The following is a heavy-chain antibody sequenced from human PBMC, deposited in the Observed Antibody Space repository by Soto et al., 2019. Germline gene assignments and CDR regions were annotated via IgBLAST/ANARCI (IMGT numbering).Heavy chain of an antibody. J-gene: IGHJ5*02. D-gene: IGHD3-10*01. CDR3: VRNFARIYYPNWFDP. CDR2: IKQDGSEK. V-gene: IGHV3-7*01. CDR1: GFPFSSYA. Sequence: GGSLRLSCAASGFPFSSYAMSWVRQAPGKGLEWVANIKQDGSEKYYVDSVKGRFTISRDNAKNSLYLQMNSLRAEDTAVYYCVRNFARIYYPNWFDPWGQGTLVTVSS.